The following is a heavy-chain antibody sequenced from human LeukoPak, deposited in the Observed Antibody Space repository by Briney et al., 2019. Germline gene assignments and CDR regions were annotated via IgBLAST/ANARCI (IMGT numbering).Heavy chain of an antibody. Sequence: SETLSLTCAVYGESFSGYYWSWIRQPPGKGLEWIGEIHRSGSTNYNPSLKSRVTISVDTSKNQFSLKLSSVTAADTAVYYCARLDGITMVRGVIINWFDPWGQGTLVTVSS. CDR2: IHRSGST. CDR1: GESFSGYY. D-gene: IGHD3-10*01. V-gene: IGHV4-34*01. CDR3: ARLDGITMVRGVIINWFDP. J-gene: IGHJ5*02.